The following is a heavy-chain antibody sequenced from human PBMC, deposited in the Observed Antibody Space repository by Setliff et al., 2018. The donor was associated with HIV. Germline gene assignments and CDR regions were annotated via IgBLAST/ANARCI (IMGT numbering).Heavy chain of an antibody. D-gene: IGHD6-6*01. J-gene: IGHJ3*02. V-gene: IGHV1-18*01. CDR3: ARDPTYISSWPGHAFDI. Sequence: ASVKVSCKASNYTFSTYAITWVRQAPGQGLEWMGWISTYYGSTKYEQKFQGRVTMTTDLSTSTAHMELRSLRSDDTAVYYCARDPTYISSWPGHAFDIWGQGTMVTLS. CDR2: ISTYYGST. CDR1: NYTFSTYA.